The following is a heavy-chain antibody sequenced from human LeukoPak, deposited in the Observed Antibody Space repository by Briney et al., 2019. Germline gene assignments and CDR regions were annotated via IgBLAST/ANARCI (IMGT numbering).Heavy chain of an antibody. Sequence: PGGSLRLSCTVSGFTVSSNSMSWVRQAPGKGLEWVSFIYSGTIHYSDSAKGRFTISRDNAKKSLYLQMNSLRAEDTAVYYCAELGITMIGGVWGKGTTVTISS. CDR3: AELGITMIGGV. CDR2: IYSGTI. CDR1: GFTVSSNS. D-gene: IGHD3-10*02. V-gene: IGHV3-53*01. J-gene: IGHJ6*04.